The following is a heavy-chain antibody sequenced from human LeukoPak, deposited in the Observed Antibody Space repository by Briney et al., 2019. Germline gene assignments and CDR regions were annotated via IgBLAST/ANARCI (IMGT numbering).Heavy chain of an antibody. J-gene: IGHJ4*02. V-gene: IGHV3-74*01. Sequence: GGSLRLSCVASRFTFSRYWIHWVRQAPGKGLVWVSSISSDGSSTSYADSVKGRFTISRDNAKNTLSLQMNSLRAEDTAVYYCARDHGSYYFDYWGQGILVTVSS. CDR3: ARDHGSYYFDY. D-gene: IGHD3-10*01. CDR2: ISSDGSST. CDR1: RFTFSRYW.